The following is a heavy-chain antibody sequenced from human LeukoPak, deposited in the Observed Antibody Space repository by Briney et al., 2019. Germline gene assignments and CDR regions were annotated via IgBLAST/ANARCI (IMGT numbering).Heavy chain of an antibody. V-gene: IGHV4-59*11. CDR1: GASISPHY. CDR2: VYYNGLT. D-gene: IGHD4-17*01. Sequence: PSETLSLTCTVSGASISPHYWTWIRQAPGRGLEWIGYVYYNGLTSYNASLRSRLILSVDTARNQVSLKLTSVTAADTAVYCCTRERSTVTFDYWGQGTLVTVSS. J-gene: IGHJ4*02. CDR3: TRERSTVTFDY.